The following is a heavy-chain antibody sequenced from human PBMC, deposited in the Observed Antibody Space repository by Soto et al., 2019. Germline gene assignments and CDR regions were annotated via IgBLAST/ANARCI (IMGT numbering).Heavy chain of an antibody. CDR1: GFTVSTYG. CDR3: TGEVASGY. D-gene: IGHD2-8*02. J-gene: IGHJ4*02. Sequence: QVQLVESGGGVVQPGRSLRLSCAVSGFTVSTYGMHRVRQAPGKGLEWVAVISRYGVTKYYADSMKGRFTISRDNSRNTLFLEMNSLRGDDMAVYYCTGEVASGYWGQGTLVTVSS. CDR2: ISRYGVTK. V-gene: IGHV3-30*03.